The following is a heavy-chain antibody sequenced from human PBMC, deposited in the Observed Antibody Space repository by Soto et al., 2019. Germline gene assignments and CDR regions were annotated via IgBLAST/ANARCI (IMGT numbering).Heavy chain of an antibody. J-gene: IGHJ5*02. V-gene: IGHV4-30-4*01. CDR1: SGTIRSGDYY. CDR3: AKVYSCYNYGWFDP. CDR2: IYYTGGT. Sequence: QVQLQESGPGQVKPSQTLSLTCTVSSGTIRSGDYYWSWIRQPPGKGLEWIGYIYYTGGTYYNPSPKRRVTISVNTSKNQFSLKVSSVTAADTAVYFCAKVYSCYNYGWFDPLGQGALVTVSS. D-gene: IGHD5-12*01.